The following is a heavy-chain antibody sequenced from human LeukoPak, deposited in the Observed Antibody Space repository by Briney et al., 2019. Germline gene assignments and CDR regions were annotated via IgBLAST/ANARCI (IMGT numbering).Heavy chain of an antibody. Sequence: PSETLSLTCAGYGGSFRGYYWSWIRQPPRKGLEWIGEINHSGSTNYNPSLKSRVTISVDTSKSQFSLKLSSVTAADTAVYYCARGILRGSGSYDLPKIFDYWGQGTLVTVSS. CDR1: GGSFRGYY. J-gene: IGHJ4*02. V-gene: IGHV4-34*01. D-gene: IGHD3-10*01. CDR2: INHSGST. CDR3: ARGILRGSGSYDLPKIFDY.